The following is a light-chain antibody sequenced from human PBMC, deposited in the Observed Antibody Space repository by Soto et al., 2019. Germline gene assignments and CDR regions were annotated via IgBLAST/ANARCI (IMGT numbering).Light chain of an antibody. J-gene: IGLJ1*01. CDR2: DVD. V-gene: IGLV2-11*01. Sequence: QSVLTQPRSVSGSPGQSVTISCTGTSSDVGGYNYGSWYEHHPCKAPKLMIYDVDKRPSGVPGRFSGSKSGNTASLTISGLQAEDEADYYCCSYAGSYPFVFGTGTKVTAL. CDR1: SSDVGGYNY. CDR3: CSYAGSYPFV.